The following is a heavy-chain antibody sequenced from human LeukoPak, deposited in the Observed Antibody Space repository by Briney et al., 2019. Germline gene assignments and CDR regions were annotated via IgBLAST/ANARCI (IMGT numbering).Heavy chain of an antibody. CDR1: GGTFSSYA. D-gene: IGHD2-2*01. CDR3: ARGRGYCSSTSCYEDAFDI. J-gene: IGHJ3*02. V-gene: IGHV1-69*05. Sequence: SVKVSCKASGGTFSSYAISWVRQAPGQGLEWMGGIIPIFGTANYAQKFQGRVTITTDESTSTAYMELSSLRSEDTAVYYCARGRGYCSSTSCYEDAFDIWGQGTMVTVS. CDR2: IIPIFGTA.